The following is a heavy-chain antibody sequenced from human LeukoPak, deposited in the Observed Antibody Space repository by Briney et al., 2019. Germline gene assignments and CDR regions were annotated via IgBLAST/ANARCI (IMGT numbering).Heavy chain of an antibody. Sequence: PGASVKVSCKASGYTFTGYYMHWVRQAPGQGLEWMGWINPNSGDTNYAQNFQRRVTMTRDTSISTAYMELSRLRSDDTAVYYCARGRERLLAVGYYFDYWGQGTLVTVSS. CDR3: ARGRERLLAVGYYFDY. CDR2: INPNSGDT. V-gene: IGHV1-2*02. D-gene: IGHD1-26*01. CDR1: GYTFTGYY. J-gene: IGHJ4*02.